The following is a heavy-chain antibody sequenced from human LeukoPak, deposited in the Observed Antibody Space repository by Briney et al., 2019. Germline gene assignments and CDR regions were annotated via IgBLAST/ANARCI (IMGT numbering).Heavy chain of an antibody. V-gene: IGHV3-48*03. CDR3: ASDYYGSGSYYGDFDY. CDR1: GFTFSSYA. CDR2: ISSSGSTI. Sequence: PGGSLRLSCAASGFTFSSYAMSWVRQAPGKGLEWVSYISSSGSTIYYADSVKGRFTISRDNAKNSLYLQMNSLRAEDTAVYYCASDYYGSGSYYGDFDYWGQGTLVTVSS. J-gene: IGHJ4*02. D-gene: IGHD3-10*01.